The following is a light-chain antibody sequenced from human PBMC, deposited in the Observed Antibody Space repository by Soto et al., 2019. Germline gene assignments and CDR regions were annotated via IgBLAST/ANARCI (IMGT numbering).Light chain of an antibody. CDR2: AAS. CDR3: QQSSRTPWT. V-gene: IGKV1-39*01. Sequence: DIQMTQSPSSLSASVGDRVTITCRASQTISSYLNWYQQKQGKAPKLLIYAASTLESGVPSRFSGNRSGTDFTLTISSLQPEDFAAYYCQQSSRTPWTFGQGTKVEIK. CDR1: QTISSY. J-gene: IGKJ1*01.